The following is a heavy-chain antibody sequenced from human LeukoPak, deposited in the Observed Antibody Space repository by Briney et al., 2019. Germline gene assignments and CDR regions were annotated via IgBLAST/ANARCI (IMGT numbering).Heavy chain of an antibody. J-gene: IGHJ4*02. Sequence: GGSLRLSCAASGFTFTTYDMTWVRQAPGKGLEWVSGISGSGRTTNYADSVEGRFTISRDNSKNTLFLQMNNLRAEDTAVYYCAKDRDCSSTSCYVPFDSWGQGTLVTVSS. CDR1: GFTFTTYD. D-gene: IGHD2-2*01. CDR2: ISGSGRTT. CDR3: AKDRDCSSTSCYVPFDS. V-gene: IGHV3-23*01.